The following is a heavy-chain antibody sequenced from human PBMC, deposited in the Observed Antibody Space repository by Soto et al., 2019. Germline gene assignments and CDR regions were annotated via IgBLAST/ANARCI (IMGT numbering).Heavy chain of an antibody. D-gene: IGHD2-2*01. CDR3: ARGGKYCSSTSCYRLYYYYGMDV. CDR1: GGSISSYY. CDR2: IYYSGST. Sequence: ETLSLTCTVSGGSISSYYWSWIRQPPGKGLEWIGYIYYSGSTNYNPSLKSRVTISVDTSKNQFSLKLSSVTAADTAVYYCARGGKYCSSTSCYRLYYYYGMDVWGQGTTVTVSS. V-gene: IGHV4-59*01. J-gene: IGHJ6*02.